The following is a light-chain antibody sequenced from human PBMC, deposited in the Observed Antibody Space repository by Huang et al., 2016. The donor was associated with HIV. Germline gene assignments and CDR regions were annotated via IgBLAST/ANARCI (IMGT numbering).Light chain of an antibody. Sequence: DVVLTQSPLSLPVTLGQPASISCRSSQSLIYSDGNTYLNWFQQRPGQSPTRLIYNVSNRDSWVPDRFSCSGSGTDFTLKISRVEAEDVGVYFCMQGTHSPPGTFGQGTKVDIK. CDR1: QSLIYSDGNTY. J-gene: IGKJ1*01. V-gene: IGKV2-30*01. CDR2: NVS. CDR3: MQGTHSPPGT.